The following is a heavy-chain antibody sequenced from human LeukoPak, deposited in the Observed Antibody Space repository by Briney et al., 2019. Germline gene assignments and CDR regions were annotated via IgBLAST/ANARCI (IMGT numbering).Heavy chain of an antibody. J-gene: IGHJ3*02. CDR3: ARHARHYDAFDI. CDR1: GGSFSGYY. Sequence: SETLSLTCAVYGGSFSGYYWSWIRQPPGKGLEWIGEINHSGSTNYNPSLKSRVTISVDTSKNQFSLKLSSVTAADTAVYYCARHARHYDAFDIWGQGTMVPVSS. D-gene: IGHD1-26*01. V-gene: IGHV4-34*01. CDR2: INHSGST.